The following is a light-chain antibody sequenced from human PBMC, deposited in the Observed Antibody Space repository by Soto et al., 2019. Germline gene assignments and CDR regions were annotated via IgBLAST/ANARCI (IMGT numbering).Light chain of an antibody. CDR2: DDT. Sequence: SYELTQPPSVSVAPGQTARISCGGDTIGSESVHWYQQKPGQAPVLVVYDDTDRPSGIPERFSGSKSGTSASLAIAGLQAEDEGDYYCQSYDSSLSGYVFGTGTKLTVL. V-gene: IGLV3-21*02. J-gene: IGLJ1*01. CDR1: TIGSES. CDR3: QSYDSSLSGYV.